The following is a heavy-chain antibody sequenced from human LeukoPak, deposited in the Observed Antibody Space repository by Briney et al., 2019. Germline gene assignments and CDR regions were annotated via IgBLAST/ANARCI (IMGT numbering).Heavy chain of an antibody. CDR3: ARIGYCSSTSCYGPLDY. CDR1: GYTFTSYG. J-gene: IGHJ4*02. Sequence: ASVKVSCKASGYTFTSYGISWVRQAPGQGLEWMGWISAYNGNTNYAQKLQGRVTMTTDTSTSTAYMELRSLRSDDTAVYYCARIGYCSSTSCYGPLDYWGQGTLVTVS. V-gene: IGHV1-18*01. CDR2: ISAYNGNT. D-gene: IGHD2-2*01.